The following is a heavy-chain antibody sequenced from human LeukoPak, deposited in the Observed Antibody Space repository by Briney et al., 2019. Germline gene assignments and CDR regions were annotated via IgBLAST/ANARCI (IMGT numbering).Heavy chain of an antibody. Sequence: GGTLRLSCAASGFTFSSYGMSWVRQAPGKGLEWVSAISGSGGSTYYADSVKGRFTISRDNSKNTLYLQMNSLRAEDTAVYYCAKAVFDYGSGPLYYYYYMDVWGKGTTVTVSS. CDR3: AKAVFDYGSGPLYYYYYMDV. CDR1: GFTFSSYG. J-gene: IGHJ6*03. V-gene: IGHV3-23*01. D-gene: IGHD3-10*01. CDR2: ISGSGGST.